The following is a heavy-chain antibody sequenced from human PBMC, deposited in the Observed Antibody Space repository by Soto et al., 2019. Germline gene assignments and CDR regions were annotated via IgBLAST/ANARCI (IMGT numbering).Heavy chain of an antibody. CDR1: GGSFSDYY. V-gene: IGHV4-34*01. CDR2: INESGST. J-gene: IGHJ4*02. Sequence: SETLSLTCAFYGGSFSDYYWGWIRQPPGEGLEWIGEINESGSTKYNPSLKSRVTISVDTSKKQFSLKLSSVTAADTAVYYCARGKDFWWGDYWGQGTPVTVS. CDR3: ARGKDFWWGDY. D-gene: IGHD3-3*01.